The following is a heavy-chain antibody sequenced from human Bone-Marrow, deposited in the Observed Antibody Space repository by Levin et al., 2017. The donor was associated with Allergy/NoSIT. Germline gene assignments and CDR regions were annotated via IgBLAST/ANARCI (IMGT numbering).Heavy chain of an antibody. CDR2: MNPNSGNT. J-gene: IGHJ4*02. Sequence: GESLKISCKASGYTFTSYDINWVRQATGQGLEWMGWMNPNSGNTGYAQKFQGRVTMTRNTSISTAYMELSSLRSEDTAVYYCARGRRAFGYFDWLPQTNFDYWGQGTLVTVSS. V-gene: IGHV1-8*01. D-gene: IGHD3-9*01. CDR3: ARGRRAFGYFDWLPQTNFDY. CDR1: GYTFTSYD.